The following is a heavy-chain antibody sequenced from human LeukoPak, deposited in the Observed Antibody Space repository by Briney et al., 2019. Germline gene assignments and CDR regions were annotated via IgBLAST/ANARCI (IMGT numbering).Heavy chain of an antibody. Sequence: SETLSLTCTVSGGSISSSSYYWGWIRQPPGKGLEWIGITYYSGTTYYDPSLKSRVTISVDTSKNQFSLKLSSVTATDSAVYFCASTRSSTWSFFDFWGQGILVTVSS. V-gene: IGHV4-39*01. CDR2: TYYSGTT. J-gene: IGHJ4*02. D-gene: IGHD6-13*01. CDR1: GGSISSSSYY. CDR3: ASTRSSTWSFFDF.